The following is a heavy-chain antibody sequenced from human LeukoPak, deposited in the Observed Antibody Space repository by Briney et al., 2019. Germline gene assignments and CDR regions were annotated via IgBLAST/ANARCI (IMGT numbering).Heavy chain of an antibody. CDR2: INPNSGGT. Sequence: ASVKVSCKASGYTFTGYYMHWVRQAPGQGLEWMGWINPNSGGTNYAQKFQGRVTMTRDTSISTAYMELSRLRSDDTAVYYCARALTVTTPYFDYWGQGTMVTVSS. D-gene: IGHD4-17*01. V-gene: IGHV1-2*02. J-gene: IGHJ4*02. CDR3: ARALTVTTPYFDY. CDR1: GYTFTGYY.